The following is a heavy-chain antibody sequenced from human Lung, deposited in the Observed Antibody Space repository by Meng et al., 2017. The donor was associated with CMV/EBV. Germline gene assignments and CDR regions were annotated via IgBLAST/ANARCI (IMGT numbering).Heavy chain of an antibody. CDR1: GYTFGSYG. CDR2: FVNYVDT. J-gene: IGHJ4*02. V-gene: IGHV1-18*01. Sequence: VHLTQAGPEVKKPGAYVRVSCKASGYTFGSYGICWVRQAPGQGLEWMGWFVNYVDTYPAPKFQGRVTMTTDTHTNTAFMELRSLTSDDTAVYYCASGTPGRSYCDYWGQGTLVTVSS. CDR3: ASGTPGRSYCDY. D-gene: IGHD2-15*01.